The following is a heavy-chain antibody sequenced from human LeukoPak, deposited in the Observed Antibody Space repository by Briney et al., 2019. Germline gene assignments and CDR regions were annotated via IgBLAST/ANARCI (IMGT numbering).Heavy chain of an antibody. V-gene: IGHV3-7*01. CDR2: IKKDGSEK. J-gene: IGHJ4*02. D-gene: IGHD1-1*01. CDR1: GFTFSSYW. Sequence: GGSLRLSCAASGFTFSSYWMSWVRQAPGKGLEWVANIKKDGSEKYYVDSMKGRFAISRDNAKKSLYLQMNSLRAEDTAVYYCARLGTGTCARDSWGQGTLVTVYS. CDR3: ARLGTGTCARDS.